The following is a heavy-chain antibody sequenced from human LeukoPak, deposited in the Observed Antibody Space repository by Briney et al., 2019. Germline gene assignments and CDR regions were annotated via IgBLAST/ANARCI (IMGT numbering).Heavy chain of an antibody. J-gene: IGHJ5*02. Sequence: ASVKVSCKASGYTFTGYYMHWVRQAPGQGLEWMGWINPNSGGTNYAQKLQGRVTMTRDTSISTAYMELSRLRSDDTAVYYCAREYRHDIRFDPWGRGTLVTVSS. D-gene: IGHD3-9*01. CDR1: GYTFTGYY. V-gene: IGHV1-2*02. CDR3: AREYRHDIRFDP. CDR2: INPNSGGT.